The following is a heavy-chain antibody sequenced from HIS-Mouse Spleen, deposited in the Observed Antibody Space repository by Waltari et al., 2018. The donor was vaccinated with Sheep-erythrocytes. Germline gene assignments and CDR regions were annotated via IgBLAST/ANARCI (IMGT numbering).Heavy chain of an antibody. CDR3: AKLTSGGVVTAIP. CDR2: ISYDESTK. J-gene: IGHJ5*02. D-gene: IGHD2-21*02. CDR1: GFTFSSYG. Sequence: QVQLVESGGGVVQPGRSLRLSCAASGFTFSSYGMHWVRQAPGKGLDWVAFISYDESTKYYADSVKGRFTISRDNSKNTLYLQMNSLRAEDTAVYYCAKLTSGGVVTAIPWGQGTLVTVSS. V-gene: IGHV3-30*18.